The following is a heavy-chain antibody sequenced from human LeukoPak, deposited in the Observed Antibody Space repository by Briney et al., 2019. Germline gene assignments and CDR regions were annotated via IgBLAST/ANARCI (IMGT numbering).Heavy chain of an antibody. D-gene: IGHD6-6*01. CDR1: GFTFSSYA. Sequence: SGGSLRLSCAASGFTFSSYAMSWVRQAPGKGLEWVSAISGSGGSTYYADSVKGRFTISRDNSKNTLFLQMNSLRAEDTAVYYCARGQYWRSSSSGEKPNFDYWGQGTLVTVSS. J-gene: IGHJ4*02. CDR2: ISGSGGST. CDR3: ARGQYWRSSSSGEKPNFDY. V-gene: IGHV3-23*01.